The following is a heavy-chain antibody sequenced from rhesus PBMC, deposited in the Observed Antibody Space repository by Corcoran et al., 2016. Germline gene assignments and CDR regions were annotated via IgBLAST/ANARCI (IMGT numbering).Heavy chain of an antibody. V-gene: IGHV4S10*01. J-gene: IGHJ4*01. D-gene: IGHD3-3*01. CDR1: GGSISDSYR. CDR3: ARDGNKFWTGYYVAPTFDY. CDR2: IYGSSTST. Sequence: QVQLQESGPGVVKPSETLSLTCAVSGGSISDSYRWSWIRQPPGKGLEWIGYIYGSSTSTNYNPPLKTRGTISKDTSKSQFALKLSSVTVAETGVYYWARDGNKFWTGYYVAPTFDYWGQGVLVTVSS.